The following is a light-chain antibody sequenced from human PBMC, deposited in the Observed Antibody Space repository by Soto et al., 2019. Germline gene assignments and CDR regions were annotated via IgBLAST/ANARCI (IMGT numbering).Light chain of an antibody. CDR3: QQRSNWYT. J-gene: IGKJ2*01. V-gene: IGKV3-11*01. Sequence: EILLTQSPATLSLSPGERATLSCRAGQSVSSYLAWYQQKPGQAPRLLIYDASNRATGIPARFSGSGSGTDFTLTISSLEPEDFAVYYCQQRSNWYTFGQGTKLEIK. CDR2: DAS. CDR1: QSVSSY.